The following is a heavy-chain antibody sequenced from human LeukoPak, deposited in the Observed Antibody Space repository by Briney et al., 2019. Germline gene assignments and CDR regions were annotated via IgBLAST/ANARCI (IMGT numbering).Heavy chain of an antibody. D-gene: IGHD6-13*01. CDR1: GFPFSSYS. J-gene: IGHJ4*02. CDR3: VKDLSSWLPGVFDY. Sequence: GGSLRLSCAASGFPFSSYSMSWVRRAPGKGLEWVSGIVGTTGTTYYADSVQGRFTISRDNSKNTLYLEMNSLTAEDTAVYFCVKDLSSWLPGVFDYWGQGTLVTVSS. CDR2: IVGTTGTT. V-gene: IGHV3-23*01.